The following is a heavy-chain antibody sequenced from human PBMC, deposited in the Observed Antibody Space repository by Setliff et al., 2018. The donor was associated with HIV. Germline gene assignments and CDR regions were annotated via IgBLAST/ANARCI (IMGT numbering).Heavy chain of an antibody. CDR1: GGSISSYY. J-gene: IGHJ4*02. Sequence: KASETLSLTCTVSGGSISSYYWSWIRQPPGKGLEWIGYIYYSGSTNYNPSLKSRVTISVDTSKNQFSLKPSSVTAADTAVYYCARHKSQPYYFDYWGQGTLVTSPQ. V-gene: IGHV4-59*08. CDR3: ARHKSQPYYFDY. CDR2: IYYSGST.